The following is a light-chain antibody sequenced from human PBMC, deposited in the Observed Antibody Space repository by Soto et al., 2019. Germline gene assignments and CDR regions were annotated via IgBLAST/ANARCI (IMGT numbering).Light chain of an antibody. V-gene: IGKV1-27*01. Sequence: DIQMTQSPSSLSASVGDRVTITCRAGQDINIYLAWYQQKPGKVPKLLLSAASTLQSGVPSRFSGSGSGTDFTLTISSLQPEDVAAYYCQKYDDAPLTFGGGTKVEIK. J-gene: IGKJ4*01. CDR3: QKYDDAPLT. CDR1: QDINIY. CDR2: AAS.